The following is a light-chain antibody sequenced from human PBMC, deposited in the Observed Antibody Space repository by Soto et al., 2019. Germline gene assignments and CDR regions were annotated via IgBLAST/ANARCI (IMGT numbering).Light chain of an antibody. V-gene: IGLV2-14*03. J-gene: IGLJ1*01. CDR2: DVS. CDR3: NSFTTSSTYV. Sequence: ALTQPASVSGSPGQSISISCTGTTSDVGRYNYVSWYQQHPGKAPKLMIYDVSYRPSWVSNRFSGSKSGITASLTISGLQAEDEADYYCNSFTTSSTYVFGTGTKVTVL. CDR1: TSDVGRYNY.